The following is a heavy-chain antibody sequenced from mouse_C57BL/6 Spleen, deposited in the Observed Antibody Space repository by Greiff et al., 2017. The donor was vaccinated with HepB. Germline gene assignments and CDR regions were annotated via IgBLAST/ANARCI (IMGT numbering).Heavy chain of an antibody. CDR2: IDPSDSET. Sequence: VQLQQPGAELVRPGSSVKLSCKASGYTFTSYWMHWVKQRPIQGLEWIGNIDPSDSETHYNQKFKDKATLTVDKSSSTAYMQLSSLTSEDSAVYYCARSDGYYNRFAYWGQGTLVTVSA. CDR3: ARSDGYYNRFAY. V-gene: IGHV1-52*01. D-gene: IGHD2-3*01. J-gene: IGHJ3*01. CDR1: GYTFTSYW.